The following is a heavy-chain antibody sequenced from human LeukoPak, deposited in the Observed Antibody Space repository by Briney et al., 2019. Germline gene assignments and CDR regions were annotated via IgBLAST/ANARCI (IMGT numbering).Heavy chain of an antibody. CDR3: AKDSIAAADTIDY. CDR1: GFTFDDYA. V-gene: IGHV3-9*01. J-gene: IGHJ4*02. CDR2: ISWNSGSI. D-gene: IGHD6-13*01. Sequence: GGSLRLSCAASGFTFDDYAMHWVRQAPGKGLEWVSGISWNSGSIGYADSVKGRFTISRDNAKNSLYLQMNSLRAEDTALYYCAKDSIAAADTIDYWGQGTLVTVSS.